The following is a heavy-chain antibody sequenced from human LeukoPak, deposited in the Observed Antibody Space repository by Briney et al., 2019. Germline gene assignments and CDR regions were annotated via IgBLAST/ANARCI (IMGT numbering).Heavy chain of an antibody. CDR3: VSLSESQLLGSYYYGMDV. Sequence: GGSLRLSCAASGFTFSGYEMNWVRQAPGKGLEWVSYISFSSSIIYYADSVKGRFTISRDNARNSLYLQMNSLRVEDTAVYYCVSLSESQLLGSYYYGMDVWGKGTTVTVSS. CDR1: GFTFSGYE. D-gene: IGHD2-2*01. CDR2: ISFSSSII. V-gene: IGHV3-48*03. J-gene: IGHJ6*04.